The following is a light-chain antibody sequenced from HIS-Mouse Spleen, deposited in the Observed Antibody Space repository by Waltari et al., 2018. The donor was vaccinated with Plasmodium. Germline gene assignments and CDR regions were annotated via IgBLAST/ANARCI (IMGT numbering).Light chain of an antibody. J-gene: IGLJ2*01. Sequence: SAIPQPASVSGSPGQSITISCTGTGSDVGGYNYVSWYQQHPGKAPKLMIYDVSNRPSGVSNRFSGSKSGNTASLTISGLQAEDEADYYCSSYTSSSTLVFGGGTKLTVL. V-gene: IGLV2-14*03. CDR3: SSYTSSSTLV. CDR2: DVS. CDR1: GSDVGGYNY.